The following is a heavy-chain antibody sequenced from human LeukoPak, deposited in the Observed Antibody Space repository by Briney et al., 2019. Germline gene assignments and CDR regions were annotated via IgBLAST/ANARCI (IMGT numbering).Heavy chain of an antibody. Sequence: PGGSLRLSCAASGFTFSSYSMHWVRQAPGKGLKYVSAISANGGSTYYANSVQGRFTISRDNSKNTLYLQMGSLRAEDMAVYYCARESNGDYGNAFDIWGQGTVVTVSP. CDR3: ARESNGDYGNAFDI. D-gene: IGHD4-17*01. CDR2: ISANGGST. V-gene: IGHV3-64*01. J-gene: IGHJ3*02. CDR1: GFTFSSYS.